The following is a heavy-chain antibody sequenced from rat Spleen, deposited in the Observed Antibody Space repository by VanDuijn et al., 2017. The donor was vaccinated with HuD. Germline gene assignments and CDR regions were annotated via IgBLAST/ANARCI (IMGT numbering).Heavy chain of an antibody. J-gene: IGHJ3*01. V-gene: IGHV5-31*01. D-gene: IGHD1-6*01. Sequence: EVQLVESGGGLVQPGRSLKLSCVASGFTFNNYWMTWIRQAPGKGLEWVASISSGGGGTYYPDSVKGRFTISRDNAKSTLYLQMDSLRSEDTASYYCARHTTDYGDWFAFWGQGTLVTVSS. CDR1: GFTFNNYW. CDR2: ISSGGGGT. CDR3: ARHTTDYGDWFAF.